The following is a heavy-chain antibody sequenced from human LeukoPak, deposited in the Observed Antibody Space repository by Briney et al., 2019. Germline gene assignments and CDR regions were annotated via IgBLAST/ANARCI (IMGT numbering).Heavy chain of an antibody. J-gene: IGHJ4*02. V-gene: IGHV4-59*01. Sequence: SETLSLTCTVSGGSISTYYLSWIRQPPGKGLEWIGYIFYSGITNYNPALKSRVTISVDTSKNQFSLKLNSVTAADTAVYHCARGLGYYDSSVGYWGQGILVTVSS. CDR3: ARGLGYYDSSVGY. CDR2: IFYSGIT. D-gene: IGHD3-22*01. CDR1: GGSISTYY.